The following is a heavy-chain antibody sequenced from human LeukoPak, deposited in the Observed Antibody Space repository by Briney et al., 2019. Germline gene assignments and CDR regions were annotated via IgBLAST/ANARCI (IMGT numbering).Heavy chain of an antibody. D-gene: IGHD2-15*01. CDR2: ITGSGGTT. V-gene: IGHV3-23*01. Sequence: PGGSLRLSCAASGFTFGGYAMSWVRQAPGKGLEWVSTITGSGGTTYYADSVKGRFTISRDNSKNTLYLQMNSVRVEDTAVYYCAKGRGYCSGGSCYSGFDYWGQGTLVTVSS. CDR1: GFTFGGYA. J-gene: IGHJ4*02. CDR3: AKGRGYCSGGSCYSGFDY.